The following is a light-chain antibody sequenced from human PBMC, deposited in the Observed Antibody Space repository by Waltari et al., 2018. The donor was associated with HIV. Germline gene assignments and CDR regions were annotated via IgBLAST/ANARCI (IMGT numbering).Light chain of an antibody. CDR2: SNS. CDR3: AAWYDSLTGSHVI. V-gene: IGLV1-44*01. CDR1: RSNIGRNT. J-gene: IGLJ2*01. Sequence: QSVLSQPPSASGTPGQRVTISCSGSRSNIGRNTVHWYQQLPGTAPKLLIYSNSQRPSGVPDRFSGSKSGTSASLAISGLQSEDEAEYYCAAWYDSLTGSHVIFGGGTKLTVL.